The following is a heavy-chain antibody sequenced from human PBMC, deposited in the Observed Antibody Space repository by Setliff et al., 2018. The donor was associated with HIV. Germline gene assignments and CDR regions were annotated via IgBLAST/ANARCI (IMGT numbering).Heavy chain of an antibody. D-gene: IGHD7-27*01. J-gene: IGHJ4*02. Sequence: LSLSCVASGFTFSTYAINWVRLAPGKGLEWVSSISGSGYPYYADSVKGRFTISSDNSKNTLYLQMNSLRGEDTAVYYCARDKRDSWGRPRYFFDYWGQGTLVTVSS. CDR3: ARDKRDSWGRPRYFFDY. CDR1: GFTFSTYA. CDR2: ISGSGYP. V-gene: IGHV3-23*01.